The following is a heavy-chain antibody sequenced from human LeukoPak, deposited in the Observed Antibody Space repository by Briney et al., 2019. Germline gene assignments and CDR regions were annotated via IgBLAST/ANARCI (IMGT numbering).Heavy chain of an antibody. Sequence: GGSLRLSCAASGFTFSSYWMSWVRQAPGEGLEWVANIKQDGSEKYYVDSVKGRFSISRDTAKNSLYLQMNSLRAEDTAVYYCARAGIAVAGIYYFDYWGQGTLVTVSS. D-gene: IGHD6-19*01. CDR2: IKQDGSEK. V-gene: IGHV3-7*05. CDR1: GFTFSSYW. J-gene: IGHJ4*02. CDR3: ARAGIAVAGIYYFDY.